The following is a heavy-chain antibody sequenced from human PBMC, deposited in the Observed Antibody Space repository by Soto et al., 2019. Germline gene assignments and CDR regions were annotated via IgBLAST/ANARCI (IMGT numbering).Heavy chain of an antibody. Sequence: PGGSLRLSCAASGFTFSSYWMHWVRQAPGKGLVWVSRINSDGNSRSYADSVKGRFNISRDNAKNTVYLQMNNLSADDTAVYYCAREANWLRDYWGQGTLVTVSS. D-gene: IGHD1-1*01. CDR3: AREANWLRDY. CDR1: GFTFSSYW. V-gene: IGHV3-74*01. CDR2: INSDGNSR. J-gene: IGHJ4*02.